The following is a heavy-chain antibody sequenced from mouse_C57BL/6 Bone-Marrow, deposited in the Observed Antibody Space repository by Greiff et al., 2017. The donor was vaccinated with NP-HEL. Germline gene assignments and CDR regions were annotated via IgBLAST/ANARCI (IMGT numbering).Heavy chain of an antibody. J-gene: IGHJ3*01. CDR3: SSSGLLQFPRAY. D-gene: IGHD2-12*01. CDR2: INPSNGGT. V-gene: IGHV1-53*01. CDR1: GYTFTGYW. Sequence: VQLQQPGTELVKPGASVKLSCKASGYTFTGYWMHWVKQRPGQGLEWIGNINPSNGGTNYNEKFKSKATLTVDKSSSTAYMQLSSLTSEDSAVDYCSSSGLLQFPRAYWGQGTLVTVSA.